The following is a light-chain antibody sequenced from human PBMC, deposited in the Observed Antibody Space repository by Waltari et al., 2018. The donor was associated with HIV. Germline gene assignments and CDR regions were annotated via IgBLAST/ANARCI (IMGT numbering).Light chain of an antibody. V-gene: IGKV4-1*01. J-gene: IGKJ1*01. Sequence: DIVMTQSPHSLAVSLGERATINCTSSPSVLYSSNNKNYLAWYQQKPGQPPKLLIYWASTRESGFPDRFSGSGSGTDFTLTISGLQAEDVAVYYCHQYYSTPRTFGQGTKGEI. CDR1: PSVLYSSNNKNY. CDR2: WAS. CDR3: HQYYSTPRT.